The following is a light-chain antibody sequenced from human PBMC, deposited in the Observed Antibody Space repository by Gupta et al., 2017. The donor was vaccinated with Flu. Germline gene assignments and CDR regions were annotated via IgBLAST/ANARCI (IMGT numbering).Light chain of an antibody. CDR2: GAF. J-gene: IGKJ4*01. CDR3: QQDNGWPLT. Sequence: PAALSVSPGERGTFSCRASQSIGSNLAWYQQRPGQPPRLLIYGAFTRATATPARFSASGSGTEFTLTINSLQSEDFAVYYCQQDNGWPLTFGGGTKVEVK. V-gene: IGKV3-15*01. CDR1: QSIGSN.